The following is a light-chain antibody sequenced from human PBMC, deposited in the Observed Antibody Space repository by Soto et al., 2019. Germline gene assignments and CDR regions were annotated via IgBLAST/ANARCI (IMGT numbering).Light chain of an antibody. CDR2: ATS. J-gene: IGKJ1*01. V-gene: IGKV1-5*03. CDR3: QLWNDFSWT. Sequence: DIHLTQSPSTLSASVGDRVTITCRASQSISILLAWYQQKPGKAPNLLIYATSTLETGVSSRFSGSGSGTEFTLTVSSLQPDDSATYYCQLWNDFSWTFGQGTKVEIK. CDR1: QSISIL.